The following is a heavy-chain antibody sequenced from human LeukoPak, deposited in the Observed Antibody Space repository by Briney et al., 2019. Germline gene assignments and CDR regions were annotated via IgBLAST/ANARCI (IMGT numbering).Heavy chain of an antibody. Sequence: GGSLRLSCAASGFTFNSYAMSWVRQAPGEGLEWVSAISGSGGSTYYADSVKGRFTISRDTSKNTLYLQMNNLRAEDTAVYYCAKDGAYSGYDPEAYFDYWGQGTLATASS. CDR2: ISGSGGST. J-gene: IGHJ4*02. V-gene: IGHV3-23*01. D-gene: IGHD5-12*01. CDR1: GFTFNSYA. CDR3: AKDGAYSGYDPEAYFDY.